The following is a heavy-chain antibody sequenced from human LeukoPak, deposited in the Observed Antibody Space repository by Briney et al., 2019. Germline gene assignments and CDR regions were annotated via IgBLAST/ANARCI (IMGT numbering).Heavy chain of an antibody. CDR2: IDWDDDK. V-gene: IGHV2-70*11. D-gene: IGHD3-22*01. J-gene: IGHJ4*02. Sequence: SGPTLVNPTQTLTLTCTFSGFSLSTSGMCVSWIRQPPGKALEWLARIDWDDDKYYSTSLKTRLTISKDTSKNQVVLTMTNMDPVDTATYYCARKLRDSSGYYQFDYWGQGTLVTVSS. CDR1: GFSLSTSGMC. CDR3: ARKLRDSSGYYQFDY.